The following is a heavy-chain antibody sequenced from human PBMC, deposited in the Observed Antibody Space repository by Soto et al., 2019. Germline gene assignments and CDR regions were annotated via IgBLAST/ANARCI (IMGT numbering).Heavy chain of an antibody. Sequence: SGPTLVNPTQTLTLTCTFSGFSLTSTGMSVNWIRQPPGKALEWLARIEWDDDKYYSTSLKTRLTISKDTSKNQVVLTMPNRDPVDTATYYCARIPPFSNYNYYYGMDVGGQGTTVTVSS. D-gene: IGHD4-4*01. J-gene: IGHJ6*02. CDR1: GFSLTSTGMS. CDR2: IEWDDDK. V-gene: IGHV2-70*11. CDR3: ARIPPFSNYNYYYGMDV.